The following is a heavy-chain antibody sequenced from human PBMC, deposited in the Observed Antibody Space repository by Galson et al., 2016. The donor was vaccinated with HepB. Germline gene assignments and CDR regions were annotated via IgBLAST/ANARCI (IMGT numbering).Heavy chain of an antibody. CDR1: DGSIGTRNW. CDR2: IFRSGST. V-gene: IGHV4-4*02. J-gene: IGHJ4*02. Sequence: SETLSLTCVVSDGSIGTRNWWSWVRQPPGKGPEWIGEIFRSGSTSYNPSLKSRVTISVDKSKNQFSLQLSSVSAADTAVYYCGSGEDSLAVAGLFQYWGQGTLVTVSS. CDR3: GSGEDSLAVAGLFQY. D-gene: IGHD6-19*01.